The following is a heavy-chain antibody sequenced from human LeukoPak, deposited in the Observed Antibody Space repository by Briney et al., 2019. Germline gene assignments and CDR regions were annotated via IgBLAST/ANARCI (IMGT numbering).Heavy chain of an antibody. J-gene: IGHJ4*02. CDR2: ISAYNGNT. CDR3: ARGYSSSWYGDYFDY. Sequence: GASLKVSCKASGYTFTSYGISWVGQAPGQGLEWMGWISAYNGNTNYAQKLQGRVTITTDTSTSTAYMELRSLRSDDTAVYYCARGYSSSWYGDYFDYWGQGTLVTVSS. CDR1: GYTFTSYG. D-gene: IGHD6-13*01. V-gene: IGHV1-18*01.